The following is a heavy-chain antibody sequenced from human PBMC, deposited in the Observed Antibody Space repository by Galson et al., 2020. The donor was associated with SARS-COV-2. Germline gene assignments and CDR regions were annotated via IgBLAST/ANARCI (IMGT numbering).Heavy chain of an antibody. CDR1: GYTFTSYD. D-gene: IGHD6-19*01. J-gene: IGHJ6*02. V-gene: IGHV1-8*01. CDR3: ARAPPWAYSSGWYSGFRYYYYGMDV. Sequence: ASVKVSCKASGYTFTSYDINWVRQATGQGLEWMGWMNPNSGNTGYAQKFQGRVTMTRNTSISTAYMELSSLRSEDTAVYYCARAPPWAYSSGWYSGFRYYYYGMDVWGQGTTVTVSS. CDR2: MNPNSGNT.